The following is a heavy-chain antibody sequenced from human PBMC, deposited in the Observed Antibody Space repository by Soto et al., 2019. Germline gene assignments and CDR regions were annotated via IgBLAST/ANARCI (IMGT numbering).Heavy chain of an antibody. Sequence: QVQLEESGPGLVKASGTLSLTCTVSGASVSRSTWWSWVRQTPEKGLEWIGEIYQSGITHYSPSLKSRGAISIEKTKNHFSRKMTSVPAAYTAVYYCARDGHYDSSGIMDVWGQGTSVTVS. CDR3: ARDGHYDSSGIMDV. D-gene: IGHD3-22*01. V-gene: IGHV4-4*02. J-gene: IGHJ6*02. CDR2: IYQSGIT. CDR1: GASVSRSTW.